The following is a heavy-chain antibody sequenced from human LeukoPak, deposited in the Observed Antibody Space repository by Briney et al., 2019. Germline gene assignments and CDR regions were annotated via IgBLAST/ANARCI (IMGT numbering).Heavy chain of an antibody. V-gene: IGHV4-61*02. D-gene: IGHD2-8*02. CDR1: GGSIRSGDYY. Sequence: SQTLSLTCTVSGGSIRSGDYYWSWIRQPAGKGLEWIGRIYTTGSTNYNPSLKSRVTISVDTSKDQFSLKLSSVTAADTAVYYCARDLYWAFDIWGQGIMVTVSS. CDR2: IYTTGST. J-gene: IGHJ3*02. CDR3: ARDLYWAFDI.